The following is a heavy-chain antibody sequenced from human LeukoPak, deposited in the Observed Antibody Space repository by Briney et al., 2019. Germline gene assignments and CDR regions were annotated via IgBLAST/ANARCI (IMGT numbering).Heavy chain of an antibody. CDR1: GYTFSSYA. CDR2: ISGSGLST. J-gene: IGHJ5*02. D-gene: IGHD6-19*01. CDR3: AKSRVAVAAPRNWFDP. Sequence: ASVKVFCKASGYTFSSYAMSWVRQAPGKGLEWVSTISGSGLSTYYADSVKGRFTISRDNSNNTLYLQMNSLRVEDTAVYYCAKSRVAVAAPRNWFDPWGQGTLVTVSS. V-gene: IGHV3-23*01.